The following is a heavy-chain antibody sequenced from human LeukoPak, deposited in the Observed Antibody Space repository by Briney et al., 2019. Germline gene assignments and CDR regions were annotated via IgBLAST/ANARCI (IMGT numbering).Heavy chain of an antibody. CDR2: IYYSGST. CDR3: ARWTTVAPFDY. D-gene: IGHD4-23*01. CDR1: GGSISSYY. Sequence: SETLSLICTVSGGSISSYYWSWIRQPPGKGLEWIGYIYYSGSTNYNPSLKSRVTISVDTSKNQFSLKLSTVTAADTAVYYCARWTTVAPFDYWGQGTLVTVSS. V-gene: IGHV4-59*01. J-gene: IGHJ4*02.